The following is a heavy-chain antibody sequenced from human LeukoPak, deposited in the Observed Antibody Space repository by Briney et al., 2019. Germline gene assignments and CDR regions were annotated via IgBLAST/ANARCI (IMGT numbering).Heavy chain of an antibody. Sequence: GGSLRLSCAVSGFTFNTYAMMWVRQAPGKGLEWVSSLSANGGGTYYADSVKGRFTISRDNSKNTLYLQMNSLRAEDTAVYYCAKPIYFHASGNFDYWGQGTLVTVSS. D-gene: IGHD3-10*01. CDR2: LSANGGGT. J-gene: IGHJ4*02. V-gene: IGHV3-23*01. CDR3: AKPIYFHASGNFDY. CDR1: GFTFNTYA.